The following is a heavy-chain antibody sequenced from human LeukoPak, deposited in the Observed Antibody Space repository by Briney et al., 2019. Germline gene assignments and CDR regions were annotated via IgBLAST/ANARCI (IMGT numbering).Heavy chain of an antibody. V-gene: IGHV3-23*01. CDR2: ISSSGVST. Sequence: GGTLRHSSAPTQFTVKSYALSPVRHSPGKGRRWVSPISSSGVSTNYADSVKGRFTVSRDNSKTTLYLQMNSLRADDTAVYYCAKPGQAPQCTSTSCYIDYYYGMDVWGQGTTVTVS. D-gene: IGHD2-2*01. J-gene: IGHJ6*02. CDR3: AKPGQAPQCTSTSCYIDYYYGMDV. CDR1: QFTVKSYA.